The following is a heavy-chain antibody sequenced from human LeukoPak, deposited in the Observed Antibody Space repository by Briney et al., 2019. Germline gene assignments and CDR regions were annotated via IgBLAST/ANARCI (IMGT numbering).Heavy chain of an antibody. J-gene: IGHJ5*02. CDR2: IYYSGST. Sequence: KPSETLSLTCTVSGGSISSYYWSWIRQPPGKGLEWIGYIYYSGSTNYNPSLKSRVTISVDTSKNQFSLKLSSVAAADTAVYYCARLRAYCSSTSCYKGWFDPWGQGTLVTVSS. CDR1: GGSISSYY. V-gene: IGHV4-59*01. CDR3: ARLRAYCSSTSCYKGWFDP. D-gene: IGHD2-2*02.